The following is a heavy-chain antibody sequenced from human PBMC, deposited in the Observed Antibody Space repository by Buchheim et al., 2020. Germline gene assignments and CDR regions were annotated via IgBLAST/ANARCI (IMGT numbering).Heavy chain of an antibody. J-gene: IGHJ2*01. V-gene: IGHV4-59*06. Sequence: QVQLQESGPGLVKPSETLSLTCTVSGGSISSYYWSWIRQPPGKGLEWIGYIYYSGSTYYNPSLKSRVTISVDTSKNQFSLKLSSVTAADTAVYYCARGMTTVTTSWYFDLWGRGTL. D-gene: IGHD4-17*01. CDR2: IYYSGST. CDR3: ARGMTTVTTSWYFDL. CDR1: GGSISSYY.